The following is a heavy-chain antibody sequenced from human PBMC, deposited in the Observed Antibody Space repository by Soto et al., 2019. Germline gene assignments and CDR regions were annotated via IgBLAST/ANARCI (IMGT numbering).Heavy chain of an antibody. Sequence: QITLKESGPTLVKPTQTLTLTCTFSGFSLSTSGVGVGWIRQPPGKALEWLALIYWDDDKRYSPSLKSRLTIPKDTSKHQVVLTMTNMDPVDTATYYCAHSLDYGDLYYFDYWGQGTLVTVSS. J-gene: IGHJ4*02. CDR3: AHSLDYGDLYYFDY. CDR1: GFSLSTSGVG. D-gene: IGHD4-17*01. CDR2: IYWDDDK. V-gene: IGHV2-5*02.